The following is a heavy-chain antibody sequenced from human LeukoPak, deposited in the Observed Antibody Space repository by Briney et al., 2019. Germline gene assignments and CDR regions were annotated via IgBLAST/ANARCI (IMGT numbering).Heavy chain of an antibody. V-gene: IGHV4-31*03. J-gene: IGHJ4*02. CDR3: ARSGGAYCGGDWYFFEY. D-gene: IGHD2-21*02. CDR2: IYYSGVT. CDR1: GGSISSGGYH. Sequence: PSETLSLTCTVSGGSISSGGYHWSWIRQHPGKGLEWVGYIYYSGVTVYSPSLKSRVTISVDTSKNQFSLKLSSVTAADTAVYYCARSGGAYCGGDWYFFEYWGQGTLVTVSS.